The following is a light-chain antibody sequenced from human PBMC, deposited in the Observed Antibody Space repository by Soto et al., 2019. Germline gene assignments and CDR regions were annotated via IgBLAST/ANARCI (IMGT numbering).Light chain of an antibody. J-gene: IGKJ4*01. V-gene: IGKV3-15*01. CDR2: GAS. CDR3: QRYNHSAPGRLT. CDR1: QSVSSN. Sequence: EIVMTQSPATLSVSPGERATLSCRASQSVSSNLAWYQQKPGQAPRLLIYGASTRATGIPARFSGSGSGTEFTLTIGRLKSEDFAVCECQRYNHSAPGRLTFGGGTKVDIK.